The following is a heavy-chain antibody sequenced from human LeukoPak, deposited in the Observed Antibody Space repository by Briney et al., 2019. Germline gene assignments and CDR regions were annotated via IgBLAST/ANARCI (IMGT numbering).Heavy chain of an antibody. CDR3: AEVGTSGGAHCFALYF. CDR1: GFTFSSYA. V-gene: IGHV3-23*01. D-gene: IGHD2-2*01. CDR2: ISGSDGST. Sequence: PGGSLRLSCAASGFTFSSYAMTWVRQAPDKGLEWVSAISGSDGSTYYADSVKGRFTISRDDSQNTLYLQMNSLSAEDTAVYYCAEVGTSGGAHCFALYFWGQGTLVT. J-gene: IGHJ4*02.